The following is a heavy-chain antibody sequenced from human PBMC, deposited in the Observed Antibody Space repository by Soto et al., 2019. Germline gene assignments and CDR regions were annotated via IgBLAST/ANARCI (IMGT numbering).Heavy chain of an antibody. CDR2: IIPIFGTA. Sequence: GASVKVSCKASGGTFSSYAISWVRQAPGQGLEWMGGIIPIFGTANYAQKFQGRVTITADESTSTAYMELSSLRSEDTAVYYCARSDFGGYYCQYWGQGTLVTVSS. J-gene: IGHJ1*01. V-gene: IGHV1-69*13. CDR1: GGTFSSYA. D-gene: IGHD3-22*01. CDR3: ARSDFGGYYCQY.